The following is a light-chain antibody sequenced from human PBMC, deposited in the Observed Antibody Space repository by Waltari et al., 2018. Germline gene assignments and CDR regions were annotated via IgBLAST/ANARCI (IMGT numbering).Light chain of an antibody. J-gene: IGLJ1*01. V-gene: IGLV1-47*01. CDR2: KTN. CDR1: SSNIGTNS. CDR3: AEWDDSLSGNV. Sequence: HSVLTQPPSASGTPAQRIIISCSCLSSNIGTNSVYWYQQFPGPAPKFLIYKTNRRPSGVPDRFPGSKSGTSASLAISGLRSEDEADYYCAEWDDSLSGNVFGTGTKVTVL.